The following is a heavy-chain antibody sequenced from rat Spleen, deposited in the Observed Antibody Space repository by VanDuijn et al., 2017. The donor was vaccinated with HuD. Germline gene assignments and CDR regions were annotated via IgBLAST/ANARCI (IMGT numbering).Heavy chain of an antibody. V-gene: IGHV5S14*01. J-gene: IGHJ2*01. CDR3: ARHEGFNYGSYFYFDY. D-gene: IGHD1-3*01. Sequence: EVQLVESGGGLVQPGRSLKLSCAASGFTFSNYGMAWVRQTPTKGLEWVASISTGGGNTYYRDSVKGRFTISRDNAQNTQYLQMDSLRSEDKATYYFARHEGFNYGSYFYFDYCGQGVMVTVSS. CDR1: GFTFSNYG. CDR2: ISTGGGNT.